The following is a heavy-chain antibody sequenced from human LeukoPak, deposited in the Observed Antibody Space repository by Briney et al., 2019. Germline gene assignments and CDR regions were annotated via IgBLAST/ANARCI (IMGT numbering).Heavy chain of an antibody. J-gene: IGHJ4*02. D-gene: IGHD5-18*01. CDR2: ISSSSIYI. CDR1: GFTFSSYS. CDR3: AREREYNYGHMLGY. V-gene: IGHV3-21*01. Sequence: GGSLRLSCAASGFTFSSYSMHWVRQAPGKGLEWVSSISSSSIYIYYADSVKGRFTISRDNAKNSLYLRMNSLRAEDTAVYYCAREREYNYGHMLGYWGQGTLVTVSS.